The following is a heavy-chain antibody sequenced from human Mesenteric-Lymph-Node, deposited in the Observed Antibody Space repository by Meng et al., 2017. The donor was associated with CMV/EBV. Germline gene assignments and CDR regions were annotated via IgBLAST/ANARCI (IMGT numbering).Heavy chain of an antibody. CDR3: ARDRAGLRFLENYYYGMDV. D-gene: IGHD3-3*01. CDR2: INPSGGST. Sequence: FTSYYMHWVRQAPGQGLEWMGIINPSGGSTSYAQKFQGRVTMTRDTSTSTVYMELSSLRSEDTAVYYCARDRAGLRFLENYYYGMDVWGQGTTVTVSS. J-gene: IGHJ6*02. V-gene: IGHV1-46*01. CDR1: FTSYY.